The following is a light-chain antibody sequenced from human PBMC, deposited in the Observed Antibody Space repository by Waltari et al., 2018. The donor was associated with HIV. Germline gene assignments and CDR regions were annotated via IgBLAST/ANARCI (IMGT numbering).Light chain of an antibody. Sequence: SSELTQPPSVSVSHGQTARITCSGGTLEREYAKSYQQKPGQAPVVVIDKDNERPSGIPERFSGSSSGTTVTLTISGVQAEDEADYYCQSADSSGPYVLFGGGTKLTVL. CDR1: TLEREY. CDR2: KDN. J-gene: IGLJ2*01. V-gene: IGLV3-25*03. CDR3: QSADSSGPYVL.